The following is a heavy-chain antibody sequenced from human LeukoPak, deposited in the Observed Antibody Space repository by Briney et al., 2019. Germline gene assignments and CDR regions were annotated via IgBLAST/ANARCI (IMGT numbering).Heavy chain of an antibody. J-gene: IGHJ6*02. Sequence: SQTLSLTCTVSGGSISSGDYSWSWIRQPPGKGLEWIGYIYYSGSTYYNPSLKSRVTISVDTSKNQFSLKLSSVTAADTAVYYCARWVVWDILTGSYYYYGMDVWGQGTTVTVSS. CDR3: ARWVVWDILTGSYYYYGMDV. CDR2: IYYSGST. D-gene: IGHD3-9*01. V-gene: IGHV4-30-4*01. CDR1: GGSISSGDYS.